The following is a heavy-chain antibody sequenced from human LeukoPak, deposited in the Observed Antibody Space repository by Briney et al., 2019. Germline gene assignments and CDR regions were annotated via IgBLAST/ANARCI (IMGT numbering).Heavy chain of an antibody. CDR2: IIPILGIA. Sequence: RASVKVSCKASGGTFSSYAISWVRQAPGQGLEWMGRIIPILGIANYAQKFQGRVTITADKSTSTAYMELSSLRSEDTAVYYCAREFATVVTPLGAFDIWGQGTMVTVSS. J-gene: IGHJ3*02. V-gene: IGHV1-69*04. CDR1: GGTFSSYA. D-gene: IGHD4-23*01. CDR3: AREFATVVTPLGAFDI.